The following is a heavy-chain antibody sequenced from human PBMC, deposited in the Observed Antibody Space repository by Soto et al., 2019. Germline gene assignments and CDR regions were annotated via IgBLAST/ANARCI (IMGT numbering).Heavy chain of an antibody. CDR3: ARVGTIDNYYDYFGY. CDR1: GYTFINYA. V-gene: IGHV1-3*04. D-gene: IGHD3-10*01. J-gene: IGHJ4*01. Sequence: ASVKLSCKASGYTFINYAINWVRQAPGQRLEWMGWINTLNGNTRYSQKFQDRVTITRDTSASTVYMEMSGLRSEDTSVYYCARVGTIDNYYDYFGYWG. CDR2: INTLNGNT.